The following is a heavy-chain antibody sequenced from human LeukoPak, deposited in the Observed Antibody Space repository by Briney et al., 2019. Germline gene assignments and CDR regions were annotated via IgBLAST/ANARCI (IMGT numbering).Heavy chain of an antibody. CDR2: ISSSSSYI. CDR1: GFTFSGYS. J-gene: IGHJ4*02. Sequence: GGSLRLSCAASGFTFSGYSMNWVRQAPGKGLEWVSSISSSSSYIYYADSVKGRFTISRDNAKNSLYLQMNSLRAEDTAVYYCARGGFGESWDYWGQGTLVTVSS. CDR3: ARGGFGESWDY. D-gene: IGHD3-10*01. V-gene: IGHV3-21*01.